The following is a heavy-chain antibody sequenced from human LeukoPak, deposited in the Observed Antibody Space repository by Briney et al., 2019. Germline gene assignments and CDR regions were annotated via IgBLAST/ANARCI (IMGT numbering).Heavy chain of an antibody. J-gene: IGHJ6*02. V-gene: IGHV3-30-3*01. CDR3: ARDHALGLYYYYGMDV. Sequence: AGGSLRLSCAASGFTFSSYAMHWVRQAPGKGLEWVAVISYDGSNKYYADSVKGRFTISRDNSKNTLYLQMNSLRAEDTAVYYCARDHALGLYYYYGMDVWGQGTTVTVSS. CDR2: ISYDGSNK. D-gene: IGHD6-13*01. CDR1: GFTFSSYA.